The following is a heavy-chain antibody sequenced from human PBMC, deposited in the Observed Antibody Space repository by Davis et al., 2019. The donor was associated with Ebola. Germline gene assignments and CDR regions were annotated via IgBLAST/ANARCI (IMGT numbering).Heavy chain of an antibody. V-gene: IGHV3-74*01. J-gene: IGHJ4*02. D-gene: IGHD2-15*01. CDR2: INGDGSTT. CDR1: GFTFSIHW. Sequence: HTGGSLRLSCAASGFTFSIHWMHWVRQDPEKGLVWVSRINGDGSTTSYAGSVKGRFTISRDNAKNTLYLQMTSLRAEDTAVYYCVRGSSSGVVVVAATPLFDYWGQGTLVTVSS. CDR3: VRGSSSGVVVVAATPLFDY.